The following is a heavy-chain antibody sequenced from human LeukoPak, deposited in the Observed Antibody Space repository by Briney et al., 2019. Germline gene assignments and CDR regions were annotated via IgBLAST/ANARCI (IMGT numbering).Heavy chain of an antibody. CDR3: YDDRIGKDF. J-gene: IGHJ4*02. V-gene: IGHV4-39*01. CDR1: GGSISSSSYF. CDR2: IYYSGST. Sequence: SETLTLTCTVSGGSISSSSYFWGWIRQPPGKGLEWIGSIYYSGSTYYNPSLKSRATISVDTSKNQFSLRLSSVTAADTAVYYCYDDRIGKDFWGQGTVVSVSS. D-gene: IGHD3-22*01.